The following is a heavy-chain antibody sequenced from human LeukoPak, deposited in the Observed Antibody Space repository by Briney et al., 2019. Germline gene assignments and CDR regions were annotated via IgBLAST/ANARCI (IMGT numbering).Heavy chain of an antibody. V-gene: IGHV1-2*06. CDR1: GYTFTSYY. CDR3: ARDGYHSGSYYGY. J-gene: IGHJ4*02. CDR2: INPNSGGT. Sequence: ASVKVSCKASGYTFTSYYIHWVRQAPGQGLEWMGRINPNSGGTNYAQKFQGRVTMTRDTSISTAHMELSRLRSDDTAVYYCARDGYHSGSYYGYWGQGTLVTVSS. D-gene: IGHD1-26*01.